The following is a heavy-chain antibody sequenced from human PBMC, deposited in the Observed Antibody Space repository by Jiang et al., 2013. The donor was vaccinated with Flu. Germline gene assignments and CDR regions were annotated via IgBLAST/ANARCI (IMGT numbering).Heavy chain of an antibody. CDR2: ISYDGSNK. CDR3: ARGGFDYGDYVSYYGMDV. D-gene: IGHD4-17*01. CDR1: GFTFSSYA. V-gene: IGHV3-30-3*01. J-gene: IGHJ6*02. Sequence: VQLVESGGGVVQPGRSLRLSCAASGFTFSSYAMHWVRQAPGKGLEWVVVISYDGSNKYYADSVKGRFTISRDNSKNTLYLQMNSLRAEDTAVYYCARGGFDYGDYVSYYGMDVWGQGTTVTVSS.